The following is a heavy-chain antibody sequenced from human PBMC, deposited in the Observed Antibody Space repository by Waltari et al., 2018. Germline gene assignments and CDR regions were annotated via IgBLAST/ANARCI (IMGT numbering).Heavy chain of an antibody. Sequence: QVQLAPSGAEVKKPGSSLKVSCKASGGSFRSYAISWVRQVPGQGLEWMGGIIPIFRTPNYAQKFLDRVTITAEESTNTVYMELRSLRPEDTAVYYCARSPGERWLQMFFDYWGQGTLVTVSS. CDR1: GGSFRSYA. V-gene: IGHV1-69*01. CDR3: ARSPGERWLQMFFDY. CDR2: IIPIFRTP. J-gene: IGHJ4*02. D-gene: IGHD5-12*01.